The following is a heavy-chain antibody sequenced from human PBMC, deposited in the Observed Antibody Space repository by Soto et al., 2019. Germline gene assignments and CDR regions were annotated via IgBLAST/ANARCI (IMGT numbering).Heavy chain of an antibody. CDR3: ARVWRDFWSGYRFDY. CDR2: INHSGST. CDR1: GGSFSGYY. J-gene: IGHJ4*02. V-gene: IGHV4-34*01. D-gene: IGHD3-3*01. Sequence: QVQLQQWGAGLLKPSETLSLTCAVYGGSFSGYYWSWIRHPPGKGLEWIGEINHSGSTNYNPSLKSRVTISVDTSKNQFSLKLSSVTAADTAVYYCARVWRDFWSGYRFDYWGQGTLVTVSS.